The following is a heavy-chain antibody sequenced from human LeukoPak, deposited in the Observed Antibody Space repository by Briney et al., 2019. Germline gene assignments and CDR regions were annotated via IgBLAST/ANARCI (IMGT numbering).Heavy chain of an antibody. CDR3: AKIGGNVVY. V-gene: IGHV3-23*01. D-gene: IGHD4-23*01. Sequence: GGSLRLSCAASGFIFSNYVMTWVRQAPGKGLEWVSSSGSGANTYYADSVKGRFTISRDNSKNTLYLQMNSLRAEDTAVYYCAKIGGNVVYWGQGTLVTVSS. CDR1: GFIFSNYV. J-gene: IGHJ4*02. CDR2: SGSGANT.